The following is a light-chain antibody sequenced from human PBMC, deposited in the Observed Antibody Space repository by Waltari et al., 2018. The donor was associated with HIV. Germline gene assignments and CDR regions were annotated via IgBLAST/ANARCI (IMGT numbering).Light chain of an antibody. CDR3: NSRDSSGNHLV. Sequence: SSELTQDTAVSVALGQTVRIPRQGERLRSYHASGYQQKPGQAPVLVIYGKNNRPAGIPDRFSGSSSGNTASLTITGAQAEDEADYYCNSRDSSGNHLVFGGGTKLTVL. V-gene: IGLV3-19*01. J-gene: IGLJ2*01. CDR2: GKN. CDR1: RLRSYH.